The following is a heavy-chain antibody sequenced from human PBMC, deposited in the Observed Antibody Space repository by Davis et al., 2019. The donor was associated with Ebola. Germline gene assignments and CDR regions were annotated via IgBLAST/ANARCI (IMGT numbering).Heavy chain of an antibody. V-gene: IGHV2-70*01. CDR1: GFSLSTSGMC. D-gene: IGHD6-19*01. CDR3: ARGGAVAGNNWFDP. CDR2: IDWDDDK. J-gene: IGHJ5*02. Sequence: SGPTLVKPTQTLTLTCTFSGFSLSTSGMCVSWIRQPPGKALEWLALIDWDDDKYYNTSLKTRLTISKDTSKNQVFLTMTNMDPVDTATYYCARGGAVAGNNWFDPWGQGTLVTVSS.